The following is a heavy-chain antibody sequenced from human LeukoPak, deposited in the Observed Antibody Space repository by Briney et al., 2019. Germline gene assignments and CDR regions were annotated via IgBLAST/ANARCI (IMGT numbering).Heavy chain of an antibody. CDR2: ISGSGGST. J-gene: IGHJ3*02. Sequence: GGPLRLSCAASGLTFSSYAMTWVRQAPGKGLEWVSAISGSGGSTYYADSVKGRFTISRDNSKNTLYLQMNSLRAEDTAVYYCAKGGKRDALDIWGQGTMVTVSS. CDR3: AKGGKRDALDI. CDR1: GLTFSSYA. V-gene: IGHV3-23*01. D-gene: IGHD1-14*01.